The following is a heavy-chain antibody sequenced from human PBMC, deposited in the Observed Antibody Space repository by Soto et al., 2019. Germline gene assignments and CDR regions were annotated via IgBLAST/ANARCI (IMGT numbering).Heavy chain of an antibody. CDR3: ARLGFGVDTAMVTAFDI. V-gene: IGHV3-7*01. CDR1: GFTFSSYW. CDR2: IKQDGSEK. Sequence: GGSLRLSCAASGFTFSSYWMSWVRQAPGKGLEWVANIKQDGSEKYYVDSVKGRFTISRDNAKNSLYLQMNSLRAEDTAVYYCARLGFGVDTAMVTAFDIWGQGTMVTVSS. D-gene: IGHD5-18*01. J-gene: IGHJ3*02.